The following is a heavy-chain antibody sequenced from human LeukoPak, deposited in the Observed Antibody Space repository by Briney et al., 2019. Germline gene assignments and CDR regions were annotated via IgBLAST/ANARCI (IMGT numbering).Heavy chain of an antibody. D-gene: IGHD3-16*01. CDR3: ARSLKTVTFGGVSNPFDI. CDR2: INHSGST. Sequence: SETLSLTCTVSGGSISSSSYYWGWIRQPPGKGLEWIGEINHSGSTNYNPSLKSRVTISVDTSKSQFSLKLSSVTAADTAVYYCARSLKTVTFGGVSNPFDIWGQGTMVTVSS. V-gene: IGHV4-39*07. J-gene: IGHJ3*02. CDR1: GGSISSSSYY.